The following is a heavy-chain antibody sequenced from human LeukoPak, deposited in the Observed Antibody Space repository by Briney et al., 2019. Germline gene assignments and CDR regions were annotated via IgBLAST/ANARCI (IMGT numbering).Heavy chain of an antibody. CDR1: GFSFSSYW. Sequence: GGSLRLSCGASGFSFSSYWMHWVRRAPGKGLMWVSRVNNDGSSTTYADSVEGRFTISRDNARNTLYLQMNSLRAEDTAVYYCARSSYPYYFDYWGQGALVTVSS. CDR2: VNNDGSST. V-gene: IGHV3-74*01. D-gene: IGHD6-19*01. CDR3: ARSSYPYYFDY. J-gene: IGHJ4*02.